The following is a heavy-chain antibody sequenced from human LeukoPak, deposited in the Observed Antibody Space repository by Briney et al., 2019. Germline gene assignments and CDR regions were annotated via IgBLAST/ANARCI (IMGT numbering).Heavy chain of an antibody. D-gene: IGHD5-12*01. V-gene: IGHV4-59*01. CDR1: GGSISSYY. J-gene: IGHJ4*02. CDR2: IYYSGST. CDR3: ARGAISGYVY. Sequence: PSETLSLTCTVSGGSISSYYWSWIRQPPGKGLEWIGYIYYSGSTNYNPSLKSRVTISVDTPNNQFSRKLSSVTAADTAVYYCARGAISGYVYWGQGTLVTVSS.